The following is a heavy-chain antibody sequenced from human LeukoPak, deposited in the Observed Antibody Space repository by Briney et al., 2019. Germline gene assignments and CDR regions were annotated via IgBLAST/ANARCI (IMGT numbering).Heavy chain of an antibody. V-gene: IGHV4-59*08. J-gene: IGHJ4*02. D-gene: IGHD6-19*01. Sequence: SETLSLTCTVSGGSTGSDYWTWIRQPPGKGLEYIGYIYYTGGTNYNPSLKSRVTISVDTSKNQFSLKLSSVTAADTAVYFCAKYGNSGWVIDNWGQGTLVTVSS. CDR1: GGSTGSDY. CDR2: IYYTGGT. CDR3: AKYGNSGWVIDN.